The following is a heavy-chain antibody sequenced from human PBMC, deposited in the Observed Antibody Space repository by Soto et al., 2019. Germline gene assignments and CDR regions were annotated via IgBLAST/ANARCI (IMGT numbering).Heavy chain of an antibody. CDR1: GGTFNMYA. Sequence: QVELVQSGAQVKKPGSAVKVSCKASGGTFNMYAMNWVRQAPGHGLEWMGGIIPIFDAPRYSEQFQGRVTITVYESTSTAYMELSSLRSDDTAIYYCTRSIGSGGDIGGFDYWGQVTLVTVSS. J-gene: IGHJ4*02. CDR3: TRSIGSGGDIGGFDY. V-gene: IGHV1-69*01. CDR2: IIPIFDAP. D-gene: IGHD3-16*01.